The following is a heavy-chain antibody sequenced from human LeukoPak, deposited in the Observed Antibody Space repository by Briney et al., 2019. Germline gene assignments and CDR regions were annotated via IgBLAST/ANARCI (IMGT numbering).Heavy chain of an antibody. CDR3: TTIVPDVTATLTFDF. J-gene: IGHJ4*02. Sequence: PGGSLRLSCAASGFTVSTNYMSWVRQVPGKGLEWVSVIYSDGSTYSADSVRGRFTISRDNSKNTLYLQMNSLRAEDTAVYYCTTIVPDVTATLTFDFWGQGTLVTVSS. V-gene: IGHV3-66*01. CDR2: IYSDGST. D-gene: IGHD2-15*01. CDR1: GFTVSTNY.